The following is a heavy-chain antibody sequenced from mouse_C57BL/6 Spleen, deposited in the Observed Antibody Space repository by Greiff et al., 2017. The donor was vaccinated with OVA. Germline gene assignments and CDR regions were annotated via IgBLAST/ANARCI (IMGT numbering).Heavy chain of an antibody. J-gene: IGHJ2*01. V-gene: IGHV1-82*01. CDR2: IYPGDGDT. CDR3: ARAGTRSYFDY. CDR1: GYAFSSSW. Sequence: VQLQESGPELVKPGASVKISCKASGYAFSSSWMNWVKQRPGTGLEWIGRIYPGDGDTNYNGKFKGKATLTADKSSSTAYMQLSSLTSEDSAVYFCARAGTRSYFDYWGQGTTLTVSS. D-gene: IGHD4-1*01.